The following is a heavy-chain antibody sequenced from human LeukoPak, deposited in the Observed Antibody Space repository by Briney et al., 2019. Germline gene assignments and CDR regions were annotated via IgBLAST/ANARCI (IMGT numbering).Heavy chain of an antibody. Sequence: SETLSLTCTVSGGSISSHYWSWIRQPAGKGLEWIGRIYTSGSTNYNPSLKSRVTISVDKSKNQFSLKLSSVTAADTAVYYCARGYYDSSGHYPGHWFDPWGQGTLVTVSS. J-gene: IGHJ5*02. CDR1: GGSISSHY. CDR2: IYTSGST. CDR3: ARGYYDSSGHYPGHWFDP. D-gene: IGHD3-22*01. V-gene: IGHV4-4*07.